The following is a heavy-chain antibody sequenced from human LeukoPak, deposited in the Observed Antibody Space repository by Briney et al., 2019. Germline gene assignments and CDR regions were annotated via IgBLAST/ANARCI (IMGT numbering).Heavy chain of an antibody. J-gene: IGHJ3*02. CDR3: ARDPRGYSSGWYSGAFDI. CDR1: GYTFTGYY. D-gene: IGHD6-19*01. V-gene: IGHV1-2*02. Sequence: ASVKDSCKASGYTFTGYYMHWVRQAPGQGLEWMGWINPNSGGTNYAQKFQGRVTMTRDTSISTAYMELSRLRSDDTAVYYCARDPRGYSSGWYSGAFDIWGQGTMVTVSS. CDR2: INPNSGGT.